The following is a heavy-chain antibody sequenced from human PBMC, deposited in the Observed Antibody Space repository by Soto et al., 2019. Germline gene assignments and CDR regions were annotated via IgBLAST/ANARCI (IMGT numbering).Heavy chain of an antibody. D-gene: IGHD2-2*01. J-gene: IGHJ5*02. CDR1: GFSFSDHA. V-gene: IGHV3-30-3*01. Sequence: GGSLRLSCAASGFSFSDHAMHWVRQAPGEGLEWVGVISYDGSNKYYADSVKGRFTISRDNSKNTLYLQMSSLETEDTAVYYCAREACTSTSCFVWWFDPWGQGILVTVSS. CDR3: AREACTSTSCFVWWFDP. CDR2: ISYDGSNK.